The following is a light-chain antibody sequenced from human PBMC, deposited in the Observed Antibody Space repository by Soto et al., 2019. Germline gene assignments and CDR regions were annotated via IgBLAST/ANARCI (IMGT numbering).Light chain of an antibody. V-gene: IGKV3-11*01. CDR1: QSVNSY. J-gene: IGKJ4*01. CDR2: DAS. CDR3: QQRSNWIT. Sequence: EIVLTQSPATLSLSPGERDTLSCRASQSVNSYLAWYQHKPGQSPRLLIYDASIRATGIPARFSGSGSGTDFTLTIGSLEPEDFAVYYCQQRSNWITFGGGTKVEIK.